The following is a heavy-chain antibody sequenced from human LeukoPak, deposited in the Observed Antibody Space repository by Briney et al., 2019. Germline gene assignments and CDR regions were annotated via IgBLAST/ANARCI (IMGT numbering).Heavy chain of an antibody. CDR3: ATWGLIIMRWFDP. V-gene: IGHV3-23*01. D-gene: IGHD3-10*01. J-gene: IGHJ5*02. CDR1: GFTFSSYA. Sequence: GGSLRLSCAASGFTFSSYAMSWVRQAPGKGLEWVSGISGSGADTYYADSVKGRFTISRDNSKNTLYLQMNSLRAEDTAIYSCATWGLIIMRWFDPWGQGTLVTVSS. CDR2: ISGSGADT.